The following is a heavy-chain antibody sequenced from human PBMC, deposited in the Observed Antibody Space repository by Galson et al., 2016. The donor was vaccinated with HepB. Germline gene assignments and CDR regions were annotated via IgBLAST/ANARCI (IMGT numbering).Heavy chain of an antibody. CDR2: IYHSGNT. Sequence: SETLSLTCSVSGASIGRTEWWNWVRQPPGEGLEWIGEIYHSGNTHYNPSLKSRVTISVDKSKNQFSLNLSSATAADTAIYYCARAVLFRFLEPGAFGLWGQGTVVTVSS. J-gene: IGHJ3*01. CDR1: GASIGRTEW. CDR3: ARAVLFRFLEPGAFGL. D-gene: IGHD3-3*01. V-gene: IGHV4-4*02.